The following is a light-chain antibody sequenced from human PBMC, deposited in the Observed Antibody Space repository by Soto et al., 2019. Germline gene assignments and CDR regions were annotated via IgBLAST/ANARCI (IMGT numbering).Light chain of an antibody. V-gene: IGKV2-30*01. CDR2: LIS. CDR1: QSLVNSDGDTY. J-gene: IGKJ2*01. Sequence: DVVLTQSPLSLPLTLGQPASISCRSSQSLVNSDGDTYLNWFQQRPGQSPRRLIYLISNRDSGVKDRFSGRGSGTDFTLKISRVEAEDVGVYYCMQAIYWPYTFGQGTKLEIE. CDR3: MQAIYWPYT.